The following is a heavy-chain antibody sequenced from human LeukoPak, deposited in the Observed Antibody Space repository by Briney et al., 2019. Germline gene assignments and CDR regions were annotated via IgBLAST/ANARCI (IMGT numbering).Heavy chain of an antibody. V-gene: IGHV1-3*03. J-gene: IGHJ6*03. Sequence: ASVKVSCKASGYTFTSYAMHWVRQAPGQRLEWMGWINAGNGNTKYSQEFQGRVTITRDTSASTAYMELSSLRSEDMAVYYCARAPGGDNYYCYYMDVWGKGTTVTVSS. CDR1: GYTFTSYA. CDR2: INAGNGNT. D-gene: IGHD2-21*01. CDR3: ARAPGGDNYYCYYMDV.